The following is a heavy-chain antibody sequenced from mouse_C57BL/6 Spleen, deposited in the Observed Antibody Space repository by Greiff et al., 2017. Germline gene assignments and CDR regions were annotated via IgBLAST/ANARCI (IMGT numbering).Heavy chain of an antibody. CDR3: TRVNYYGSSPYYFDY. D-gene: IGHD1-1*01. V-gene: IGHV5-9-1*02. J-gene: IGHJ2*01. CDR2: ISSGGDYI. CDR1: GFTFSSYA. Sequence: EVQRVESGEGLVKPGGSLKLSCAASGFTFSSYAMSWVRQTPEQRLEWVAYISSGGDYIYYADTVTGRFTISRDNARNTLYLQLSSLKSEDTAMNYCTRVNYYGSSPYYFDYWGQGTTRTVSS.